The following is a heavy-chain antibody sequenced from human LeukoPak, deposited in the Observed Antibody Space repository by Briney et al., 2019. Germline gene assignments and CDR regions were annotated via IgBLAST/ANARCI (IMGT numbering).Heavy chain of an antibody. CDR2: ISSDGSRT. V-gene: IGHV3-74*01. CDR1: GFTLSSYW. D-gene: IGHD3-22*01. J-gene: IGHJ4*02. CDR3: VRGSSDDSSGPRVLFDN. Sequence: PGGSLRLSCAASGFTLSSYWMHWVRQAPGKGLLWVSRISSDGSRTSYADSVKGRFTISRDNAKNTMYVQMNSLRAEDTAVYYCVRGSSDDSSGPRVLFDNWGQGTLVTVSS.